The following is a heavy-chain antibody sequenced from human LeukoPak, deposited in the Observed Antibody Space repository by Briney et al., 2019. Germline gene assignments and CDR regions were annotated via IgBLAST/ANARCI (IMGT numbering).Heavy chain of an antibody. Sequence: PGGSLRLSCAASGFAFSSYNMNWVRQAPGKGLEWISYFGSSGSPTHYADSVGGRFTISRDNAKNSLYLQMNSLRDEDTAVYFCARRPYSDTSGRLSDVWGQGTTVTVSS. D-gene: IGHD3-22*01. J-gene: IGHJ6*02. CDR3: ARRPYSDTSGRLSDV. CDR2: FGSSGSPT. CDR1: GFAFSSYN. V-gene: IGHV3-48*02.